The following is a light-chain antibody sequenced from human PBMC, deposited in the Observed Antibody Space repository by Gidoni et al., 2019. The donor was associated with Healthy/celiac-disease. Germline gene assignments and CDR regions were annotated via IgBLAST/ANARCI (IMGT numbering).Light chain of an antibody. CDR1: QGISSA. CDR3: QQFNSYPLT. V-gene: IGKV1-13*02. CDR2: DAS. J-gene: IGKJ4*01. Sequence: AIQLTQYPSYLSASVGDRVNITCRASQGISSALAWYQQNPGKAPKLLCYDASSLESGVPSRVSGSGSGTDFTRTISSLQPEEFATYYCQQFNSYPLTFGGGTKVEIK.